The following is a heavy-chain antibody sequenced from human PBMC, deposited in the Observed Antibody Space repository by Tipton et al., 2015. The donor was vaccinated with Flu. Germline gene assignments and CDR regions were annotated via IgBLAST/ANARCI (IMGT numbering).Heavy chain of an antibody. CDR3: ARDSVRQWLLEDDYYYGMDV. J-gene: IGHJ6*02. V-gene: IGHV3-30*03. D-gene: IGHD6-19*01. CDR2: ISYDGTTK. Sequence: SLRLSCAASGFTFSSYGMHWVRQAPGKGFEWVTLISYDGTTKYYADSVKGRFAISRDNSKNSLYLQMNSLRAEDTAVYYCARDSVRQWLLEDDYYYGMDVWGQGTTVTVSS. CDR1: GFTFSSYG.